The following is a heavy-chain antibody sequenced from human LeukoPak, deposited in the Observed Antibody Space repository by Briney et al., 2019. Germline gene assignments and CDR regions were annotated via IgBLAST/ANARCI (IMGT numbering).Heavy chain of an antibody. V-gene: IGHV5-51*01. D-gene: IGHD5-24*01. CDR2: IYPGDSDT. Sequence: GESLKISCKGSGYSFTSYWIGWVRQMPGKGLEWMGIIYPGDSDTRYSPSFQGQVTISADKSISTAYLQWSSLKASDTAMYYCAGSEMATIARIDYWGQGTLVTVSS. CDR3: AGSEMATIARIDY. CDR1: GYSFTSYW. J-gene: IGHJ4*02.